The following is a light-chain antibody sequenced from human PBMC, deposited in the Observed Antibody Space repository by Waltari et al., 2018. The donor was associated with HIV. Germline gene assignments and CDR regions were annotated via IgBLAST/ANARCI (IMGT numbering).Light chain of an antibody. CDR3: QVWDSSSDQHVV. Sequence: SYVLTQPPSVSVAPGKTARITCGGNNIGSKSVHWYPQKPGQAPVLVIYYDSDRPSGIPERFSGSNSGNTATLTISRVEAGDEADYYCQVWDSSSDQHVVFGGGTKLTVL. V-gene: IGLV3-21*04. CDR1: NIGSKS. J-gene: IGLJ2*01. CDR2: YDS.